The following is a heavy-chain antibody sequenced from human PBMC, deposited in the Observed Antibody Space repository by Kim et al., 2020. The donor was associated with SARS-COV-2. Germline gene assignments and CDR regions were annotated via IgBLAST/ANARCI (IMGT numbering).Heavy chain of an antibody. D-gene: IGHD3-10*01. Sequence: YYADSVKGRFTISRDNAKNSLYLQMNSLRAEDTAVYYCAREGEGEWFDYWGQGTLVTVSS. J-gene: IGHJ4*02. CDR3: AREGEGEWFDY. V-gene: IGHV3-21*01.